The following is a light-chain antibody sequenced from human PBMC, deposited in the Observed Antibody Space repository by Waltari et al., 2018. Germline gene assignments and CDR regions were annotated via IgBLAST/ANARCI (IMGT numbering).Light chain of an antibody. J-gene: IGKJ4*01. V-gene: IGKV1-33*01. CDR1: QDISKS. CDR2: DAS. CDR3: QHYANLPLT. Sequence: DIQMTQSPSSLSASVGHRVTITCQASQDISKSLNWLQQKPGKAPKVLIYDASNLRTGVPSRFSGSGSGTHFTFTISSLQPEDIATYYCQHYANLPLTFGGGTNVDIK.